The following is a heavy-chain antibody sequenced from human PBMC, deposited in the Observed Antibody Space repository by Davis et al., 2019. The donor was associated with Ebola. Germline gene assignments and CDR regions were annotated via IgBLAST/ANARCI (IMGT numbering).Heavy chain of an antibody. CDR3: ARESITARHGSDDFDY. V-gene: IGHV3-21*01. CDR1: GFTFSSYS. CDR2: ISSSSSYI. Sequence: PGGSLRLSCAASGFTFSSYSMNWVRQAPGKGLEWVSSISSSSSYIYYADSVKGRFTISRDNAENSLYLQMSSLRAEDTAVYYCARESITARHGSDDFDYWGQGTLVTVSS. J-gene: IGHJ4*02. D-gene: IGHD6-6*01.